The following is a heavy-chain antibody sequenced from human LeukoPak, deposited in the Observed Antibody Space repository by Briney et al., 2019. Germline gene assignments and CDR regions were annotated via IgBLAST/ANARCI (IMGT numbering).Heavy chain of an antibody. CDR3: ARAYSSSWYWHFDL. Sequence: GGSLRLSCAASGFTFSSYEMNWVRQAPGKGLEWVSYISSSGSTIYYADSVKGRFTISRDNAKNSLYLQMNSLRAEDTAVYYCARAYSSSWYWHFDLWGRGTLVTVSS. CDR1: GFTFSSYE. D-gene: IGHD6-13*01. J-gene: IGHJ2*01. CDR2: ISSSGSTI. V-gene: IGHV3-48*03.